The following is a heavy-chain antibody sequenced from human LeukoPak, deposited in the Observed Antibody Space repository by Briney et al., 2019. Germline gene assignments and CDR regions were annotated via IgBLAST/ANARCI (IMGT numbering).Heavy chain of an antibody. Sequence: GSLRLSCAASGFTFSSYTMNWVRQAPGKGLEWVSSISTSRSYIYYADSVKGRFTISRDNSKNTLYLQMSSLRAEDTAVYYCVKITSVTGGDCWGQGTRLTVSS. D-gene: IGHD1-1*01. CDR2: ISTSRSYI. CDR3: VKITSVTGGDC. J-gene: IGHJ4*02. CDR1: GFTFSSYT. V-gene: IGHV3-21*01.